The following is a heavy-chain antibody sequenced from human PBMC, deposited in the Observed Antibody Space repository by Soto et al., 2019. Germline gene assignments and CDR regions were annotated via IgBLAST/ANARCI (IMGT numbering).Heavy chain of an antibody. J-gene: IGHJ5*02. V-gene: IGHV4-38-2*02. CDR3: GGYTVRHKWLDL. Sequence: SETMSLTCTVSGYSVTNGFYWGRIRQSAGQGLEWLGTVYPSGNTYYNPSVRGRVSMSIDPSKNQFSLSLTSVTAADTARYSFGGYTVRHKWLDLWAQGILVTVSS. CDR2: VYPSGNT. CDR1: GYSVTNGFY. D-gene: IGHD5-12*01.